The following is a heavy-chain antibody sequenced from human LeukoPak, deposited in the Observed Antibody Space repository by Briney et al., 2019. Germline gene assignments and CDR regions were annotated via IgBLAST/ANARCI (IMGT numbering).Heavy chain of an antibody. CDR1: GFTFSSYS. V-gene: IGHV3-21*06. J-gene: IGHJ4*02. CDR3: ARVPPSY. Sequence: GGSLRLSCAASGFTFSSYSMNWVRQAPGKGLEYVSSISSDSSSIYYAESVKGRFTISRDNAKSSLYLQLNSLRAEDAGVYYCARVPPSYWGQGTPVTVSS. CDR2: ISSDSSSI.